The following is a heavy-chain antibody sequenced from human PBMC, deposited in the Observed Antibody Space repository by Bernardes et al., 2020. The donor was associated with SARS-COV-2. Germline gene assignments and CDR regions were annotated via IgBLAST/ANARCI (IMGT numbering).Heavy chain of an antibody. CDR3: ARDYDSSGNWDFGGL. CDR1: EFELVFSDYY. Sequence: GGSLRRSFAASEFELVFSDYYISWIRQAPGNGLEWISYISGSSSYIKYADSVNGRFSISRDNSKNTVFLQMNSLRVEDSALYYCARDYDSSGNWDFGGLWGQGTLVTVSS. V-gene: IGHV3-11*06. D-gene: IGHD3-22*01. J-gene: IGHJ4*02. CDR2: ISGSSSYI.